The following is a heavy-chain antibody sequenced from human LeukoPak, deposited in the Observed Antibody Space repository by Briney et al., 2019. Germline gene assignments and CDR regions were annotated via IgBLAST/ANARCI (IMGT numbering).Heavy chain of an antibody. J-gene: IGHJ4*02. Sequence: GGSLRLSCVASGFTFSDYYMSWIRQAPGKGLEWVSYISSSSDYTNYADSVRGRFTISRDNAKNSLYLQMNSLRAEDTALYYCARGAKSYFDYWGQGTLVTVSS. V-gene: IGHV3-11*06. CDR1: GFTFSDYY. CDR3: ARGAKSYFDY. CDR2: ISSSSDYT.